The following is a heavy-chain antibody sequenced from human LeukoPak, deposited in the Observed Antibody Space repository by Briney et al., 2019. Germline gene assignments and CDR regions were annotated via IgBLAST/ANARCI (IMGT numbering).Heavy chain of an antibody. J-gene: IGHJ1*01. D-gene: IGHD2-15*01. CDR1: GGSFSGYY. CDR2: INHSGST. Sequence: SETLSLTCAVYGGSFSGYYWSWIRQPPGKGLEWIGEINHSGSTNYNPSLKSRVTISVDTSKNQFSLKLSSVTAADTAAYYCARGNCSGGSCYSIRRYFQHWGQGTLVTVSS. CDR3: ARGNCSGGSCYSIRRYFQH. V-gene: IGHV4-34*01.